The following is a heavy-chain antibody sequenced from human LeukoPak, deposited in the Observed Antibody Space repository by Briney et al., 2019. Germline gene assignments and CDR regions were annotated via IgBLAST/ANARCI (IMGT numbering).Heavy chain of an antibody. D-gene: IGHD1-26*01. J-gene: IGHJ4*02. CDR3: AKDRPLYSGSQHFDF. V-gene: IGHV4-39*02. CDR1: GGSLSSSSYY. Sequence: SETLSLTCTVSGGSLSSSSYYWGWIRQPPGKGLEWIGSIYYSGSTYYNPSLKSRVTISVDTSKNQFSLKLSSVTAADTAVYYCAKDRPLYSGSQHFDFWGQGTLVTVSP. CDR2: IYYSGST.